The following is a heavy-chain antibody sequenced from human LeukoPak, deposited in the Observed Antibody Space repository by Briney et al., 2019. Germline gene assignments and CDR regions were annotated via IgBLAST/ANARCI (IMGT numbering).Heavy chain of an antibody. Sequence: GGSLRLSCAASGLTFSSYWMSWVRQAPGKGLEWVANIKQDGREKYYVDSVKGRFTISRDNAKNSLYLQMNSLRAEDTAVYYCASGGGATRSGYAFDMWGQGTLVTVS. CDR1: GLTFSSYW. D-gene: IGHD1-26*01. CDR2: IKQDGREK. J-gene: IGHJ3*02. CDR3: ASGGGATRSGYAFDM. V-gene: IGHV3-7*01.